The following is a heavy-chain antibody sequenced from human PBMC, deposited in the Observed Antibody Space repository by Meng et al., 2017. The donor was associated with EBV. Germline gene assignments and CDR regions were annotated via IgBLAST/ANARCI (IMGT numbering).Heavy chain of an antibody. D-gene: IGHD5-12*01. CDR2: ISYDGSNK. J-gene: IGHJ4*02. Sequence: VEVVEFGGGLVQPGRVLSLSWAVSGFTFSSYAMHWVRQAPGKGLEWVAVISYDGSNKYYADSVKGRFTISRDNSKNTLYLQMNSLRAEDTAVYYCAGGQQWLRSPYFDYWGQGTLVTVSS. CDR1: GFTFSSYA. V-gene: IGHV3-30-3*01. CDR3: AGGQQWLRSPYFDY.